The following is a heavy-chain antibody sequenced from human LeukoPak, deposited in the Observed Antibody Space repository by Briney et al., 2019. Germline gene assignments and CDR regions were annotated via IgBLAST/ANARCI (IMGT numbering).Heavy chain of an antibody. CDR3: ARDSQIYSNYFDYYYMDV. CDR1: GFTFSSYW. Sequence: GGSLRLSCAASGFTFSSYWMSWVRQAPGKGLEWVANIKQDGSEKYYVDSVKGRFTISRDNAKNSLYLQMNSLRAEDTAVYYCARDSQIYSNYFDYYYMDVWGKGTTVTVSS. D-gene: IGHD4-11*01. J-gene: IGHJ6*03. V-gene: IGHV3-7*01. CDR2: IKQDGSEK.